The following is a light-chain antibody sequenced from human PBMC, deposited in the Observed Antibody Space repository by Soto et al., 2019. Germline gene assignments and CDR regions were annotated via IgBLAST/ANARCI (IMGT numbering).Light chain of an antibody. CDR2: GAS. V-gene: IGKV3-15*01. CDR3: QQYNNWPRT. Sequence: EIVMTQSPATLSVSPGERATLSCRASHSVSSNLAWYQQKPGQAPRLLIYGASTRSTGIPARFSGSGSGTEFNLTISSLQSEDFAVYYCQQYNNWPRTLGQGTNVEIK. CDR1: HSVSSN. J-gene: IGKJ1*01.